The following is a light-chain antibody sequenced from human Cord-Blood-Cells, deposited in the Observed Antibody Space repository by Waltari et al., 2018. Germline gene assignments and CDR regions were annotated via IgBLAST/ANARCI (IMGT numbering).Light chain of an antibody. V-gene: IGKV3-11*01. Sequence: EIVLTQSPATLSLSPGESAPPSCRASQSVSRYLAWYQQKPGQAPRLLIYDASNRATGIPARFSGSGSGTDFTLTISSLEPEDFAVYYCQQRSNWPGTFGQGTKVEIK. CDR1: QSVSRY. CDR2: DAS. J-gene: IGKJ1*01. CDR3: QQRSNWPGT.